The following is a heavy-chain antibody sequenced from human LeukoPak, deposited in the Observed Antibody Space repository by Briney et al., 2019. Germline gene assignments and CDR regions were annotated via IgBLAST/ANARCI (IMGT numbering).Heavy chain of an antibody. J-gene: IGHJ4*02. CDR2: INTNTGNP. D-gene: IGHD6-13*01. V-gene: IGHV7-4-1*02. CDR3: ARADSSSWYDPDFDY. Sequence: ASVKVSCKASGYTFTGYYMHWVRQAPGQGLEWMGWINTNTGNPTYAQGFTGRFVFSLDTSVSTAYLQISSLKAEDTAVYYCARADSSSWYDPDFDYWGQGTLVTVSS. CDR1: GYTFTGYY.